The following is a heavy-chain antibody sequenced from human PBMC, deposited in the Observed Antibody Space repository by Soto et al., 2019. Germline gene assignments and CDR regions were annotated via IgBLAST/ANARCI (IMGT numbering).Heavy chain of an antibody. D-gene: IGHD1-26*01. Sequence: QVQLQESGPGLVKPSETLSLTCTVSGGSISSYYWSWIRQPPGKGLEWIGYIYYSGSTNYNPSLKSRVTISVDTSKNQFSLKLSSVTAADTAVYYCARWDGGYSGSYYESYYYYYYGMDVWGQGTTVTVSS. J-gene: IGHJ6*02. CDR2: IYYSGST. CDR3: ARWDGGYSGSYYESYYYYYYGMDV. V-gene: IGHV4-59*01. CDR1: GGSISSYY.